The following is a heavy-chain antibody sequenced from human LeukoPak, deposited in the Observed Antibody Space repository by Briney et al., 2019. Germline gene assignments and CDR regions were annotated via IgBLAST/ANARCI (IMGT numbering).Heavy chain of an antibody. V-gene: IGHV3-30*18. D-gene: IGHD4-23*01. CDR1: GFTFNLYG. Sequence: GGSLRLSCAASGFTFNLYGMHWVRQAPGKGPEWVANILYDGSNKYYADSVKGRFTISRDNSKNTLYLQMDSLRVEDTAVYFCAKRWNVAPDGHSFDCWGQGTLVTVSS. J-gene: IGHJ4*02. CDR3: AKRWNVAPDGHSFDC. CDR2: ILYDGSNK.